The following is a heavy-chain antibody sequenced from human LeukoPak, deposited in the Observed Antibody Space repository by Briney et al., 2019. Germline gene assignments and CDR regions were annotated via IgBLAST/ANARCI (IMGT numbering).Heavy chain of an antibody. J-gene: IGHJ4*02. D-gene: IGHD3-22*01. CDR2: IYYSGST. CDR1: GGSISSYY. V-gene: IGHV4-59*12. Sequence: SETLSLTCTVSGGSISSYYWSWIRQPPGKGLEWIGYIYYSGSTNYNPSLKSRVTMSVDTSKNQFSLKLSSVTAADTAVYYCARDIEYYDSSGFPTYYFDYWGQGTLVTVSS. CDR3: ARDIEYYDSSGFPTYYFDY.